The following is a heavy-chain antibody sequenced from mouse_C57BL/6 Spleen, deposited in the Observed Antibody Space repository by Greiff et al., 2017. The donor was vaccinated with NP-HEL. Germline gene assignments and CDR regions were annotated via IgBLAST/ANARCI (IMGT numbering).Heavy chain of an antibody. Sequence: VKLMESGPGLVAPSQSLSITCTVSGFSLTRYGVHWVRQPPGKGLEWLAVIWSDGSTTYNSALKSRLSNSKDNSKSQVFVKMNSLQTDDTAMYYCARHGGKGAMDYWGQGTSVTVSS. V-gene: IGHV2-6-1*01. CDR3: ARHGGKGAMDY. J-gene: IGHJ4*01. CDR2: IWSDGST. CDR1: GFSLTRYG.